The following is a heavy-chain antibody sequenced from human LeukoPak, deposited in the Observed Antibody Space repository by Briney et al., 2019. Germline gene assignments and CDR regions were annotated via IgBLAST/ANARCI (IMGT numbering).Heavy chain of an antibody. V-gene: IGHV1-18*01. CDR2: ISAYNGNT. D-gene: IGHD6-19*01. CDR1: GYTFTSYG. CDR3: ARARRPYLAVAGTMGYFDY. Sequence: ASVKVSCKASGYTFTSYGISWVRQAPGQGLEWMGWISAYNGNTNYAQKLQGRVTMTTDTSTSTAYMELSSLRSEDTAVYYCARARRPYLAVAGTMGYFDYWGRGTLVTVSS. J-gene: IGHJ4*02.